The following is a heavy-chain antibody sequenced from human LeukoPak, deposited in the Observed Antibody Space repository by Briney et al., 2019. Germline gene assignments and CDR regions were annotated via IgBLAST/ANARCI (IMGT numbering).Heavy chain of an antibody. CDR1: GFTFSSYA. Sequence: GGSLRLSCAASGFTFSSYAMSWVRQAPGKGLEWVSYISSSSSTIYYADSVKGRFTISRDNAKNSLYLQMNSLRAEDAAVYYCARDRKRGGFDPWGQGTLVTVSS. D-gene: IGHD3-10*01. J-gene: IGHJ5*02. CDR2: ISSSSSTI. V-gene: IGHV3-48*04. CDR3: ARDRKRGGFDP.